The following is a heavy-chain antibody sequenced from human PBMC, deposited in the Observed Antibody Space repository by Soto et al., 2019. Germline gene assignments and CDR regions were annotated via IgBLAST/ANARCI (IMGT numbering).Heavy chain of an antibody. CDR3: AHSYSSAWRARCFDP. D-gene: IGHD6-19*01. Sequence: KESGPTLVKPTQTLTLTCTFSGFSLTTSGVGVGWIRQPPGKALEWLALIYWDDDKRYSPFLKSRLTITKDTSKNQVVLTMTNMDPVDTATYYCAHSYSSAWRARCFDPWGQGTLVTVSS. CDR2: IYWDDDK. CDR1: GFSLTTSGVG. V-gene: IGHV2-5*02. J-gene: IGHJ5*02.